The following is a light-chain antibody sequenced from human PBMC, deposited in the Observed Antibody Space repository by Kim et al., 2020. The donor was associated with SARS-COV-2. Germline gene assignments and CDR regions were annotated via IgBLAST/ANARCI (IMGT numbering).Light chain of an antibody. Sequence: SSELTQDPAVSVALGQTVRITCQGDSLRKYYATWYQQKPGQAPVLLISGKNNRPSGIPDRFSGSSSGNTASLTIAGAQAEDEAGYYCNSRDTTHFVIFGGGTKLAVL. CDR3: NSRDTTHFVI. J-gene: IGLJ2*01. CDR1: SLRKYY. V-gene: IGLV3-19*01. CDR2: GKN.